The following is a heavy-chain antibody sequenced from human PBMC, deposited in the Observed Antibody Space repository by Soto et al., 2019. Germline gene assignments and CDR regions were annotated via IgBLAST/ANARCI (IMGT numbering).Heavy chain of an antibody. Sequence: QLQLQESGPGLVKPSETLSLSCTVSGGSITSSFYWGWIRQPPGKGLEWIGSIYGTGNTYYNPSLKGRVTISADTSKNQFSLNLISVTAADTAVYYCSSSSRYSTDVWGQGATVTVSS. CDR1: GGSITSSFY. CDR3: SSSSRYSTDV. D-gene: IGHD6-13*01. CDR2: IYGTGNT. V-gene: IGHV4-39*01. J-gene: IGHJ6*02.